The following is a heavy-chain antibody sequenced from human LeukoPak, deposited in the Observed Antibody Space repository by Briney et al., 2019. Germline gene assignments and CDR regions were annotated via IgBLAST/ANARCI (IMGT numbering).Heavy chain of an antibody. CDR3: ARTFSGPYSYYSYYMDV. J-gene: IGHJ6*03. Sequence: ASVKVSCKASGYTFTSYDSDWVGQATGQGLEGMGWMNPNSGNTGYAQKFQGRVTITRNTSISTAYMELSSLRSEDTAVYYCARTFSGPYSYYSYYMDVWGKGTPVTVSS. D-gene: IGHD6-19*01. V-gene: IGHV1-8*03. CDR2: MNPNSGNT. CDR1: GYTFTSYD.